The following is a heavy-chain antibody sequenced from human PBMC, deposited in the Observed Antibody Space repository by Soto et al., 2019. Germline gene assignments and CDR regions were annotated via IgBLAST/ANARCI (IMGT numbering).Heavy chain of an antibody. CDR2: ISSSSSYI. CDR3: ARERGGYEGLD. V-gene: IGHV3-21*01. CDR1: GFTFSSYS. D-gene: IGHD5-12*01. Sequence: EVQLVESGGGLVKPGGSLRLSCAASGFTFSSYSMNWVRQAPGKGLEWVSSISSSSSYIYYADSVKGRFTISGDNAKNSLYLQMNSLRAEDTAVYYCARERGGYEGLDWGQGTLVTVSS. J-gene: IGHJ4*02.